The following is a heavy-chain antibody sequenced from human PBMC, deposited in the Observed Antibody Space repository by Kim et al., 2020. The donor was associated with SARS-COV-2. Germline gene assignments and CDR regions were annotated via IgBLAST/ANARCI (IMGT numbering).Heavy chain of an antibody. CDR3: ARLPSGTGNSPDCSGGSCYVSPLSFDI. Sequence: GESLKISCKGSGYSFTNYWIGWVRQMPGKGLEYMGIIYPGDSDTRYSPSFPGQVTISADKSISTAYLQWSSLKASDTAMYYCARLPSGTGNSPDCSGGSCYVSPLSFDIWGQGTMVSVSS. CDR2: IYPGDSDT. V-gene: IGHV5-51*01. CDR1: GYSFTNYW. D-gene: IGHD2-15*01. J-gene: IGHJ3*02.